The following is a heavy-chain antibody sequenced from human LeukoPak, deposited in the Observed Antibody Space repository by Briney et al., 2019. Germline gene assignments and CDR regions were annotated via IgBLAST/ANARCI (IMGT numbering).Heavy chain of an antibody. CDR2: IIPILGIA. V-gene: IGHV1-69*04. J-gene: IGHJ2*01. D-gene: IGHD3-10*01. CDR3: ARVRGLMGGASMKAQYWYFDL. Sequence: GASVKVSCKASGGTFSSYAISWVRQAPGQGLEWMGRIIPILGIANYAQKFQGRVTITADKSTSTAYMELSSLRSEDTAVYYCARVRGLMGGASMKAQYWYFDLWGRGTLVTVSS. CDR1: GGTFSSYA.